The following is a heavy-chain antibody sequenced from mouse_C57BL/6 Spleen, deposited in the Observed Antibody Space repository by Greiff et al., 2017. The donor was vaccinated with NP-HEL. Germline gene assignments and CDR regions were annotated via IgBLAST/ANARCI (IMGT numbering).Heavy chain of an antibody. V-gene: IGHV1-26*01. D-gene: IGHD1-1*01. CDR2: INPNNGGT. CDR3: ARWVTTVVARFDY. J-gene: IGHJ2*01. CDR1: GYTFTDYY. Sequence: EVKLQQSGPELVKPGASVKISCKASGYTFTDYYMNWVKQSHGKSLEWIGDINPNNGGTSYNQKFKGKATLTVDKSSSTAYMELRSLTSEDSAVYYCARWVTTVVARFDYWGQGTTLTVSS.